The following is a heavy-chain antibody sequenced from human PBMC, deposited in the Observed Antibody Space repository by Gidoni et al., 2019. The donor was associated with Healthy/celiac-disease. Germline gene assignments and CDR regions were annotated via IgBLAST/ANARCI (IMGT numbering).Heavy chain of an antibody. CDR2: IYHSWTT. Sequence: QLQLQESGSGLVKPPQTPSLPCILSGASTNGGGYCWNWIRQSPGKGLDWIGNIYHSWTTYYNPSLKSRVTISLDRSKNHFSLMLTSVTATDTAVYYCARAKIRGGYDFGKAFDIWGQGTMVIVSS. CDR3: ARAKIRGGYDFGKAFDI. D-gene: IGHD3-3*01. J-gene: IGHJ3*02. V-gene: IGHV4-30-2*06. CDR1: GASTNGGGYC.